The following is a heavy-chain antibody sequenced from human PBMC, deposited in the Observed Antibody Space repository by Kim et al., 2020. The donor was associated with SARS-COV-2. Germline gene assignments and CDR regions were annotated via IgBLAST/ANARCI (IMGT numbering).Heavy chain of an antibody. CDR1: GFIFSHYG. CDR2: ISFNGMNK. J-gene: IGHJ5*02. D-gene: IGHD3-9*01. CDR3: ARGNYYDVLTGVFDP. V-gene: IGHV3-30*03. Sequence: GGSLRLSCASSGFIFSHYGINWVRRAPGKGLEWLAFISFNGMNKYYAESVNGRFAVSRDDSQSTVYLELHTLRDEDTAVYYCARGNYYDVLTGVFDPWGQGTPVIVSS.